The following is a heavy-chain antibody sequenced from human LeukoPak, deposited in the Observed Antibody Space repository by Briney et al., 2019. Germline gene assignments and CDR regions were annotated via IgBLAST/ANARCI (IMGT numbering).Heavy chain of an antibody. J-gene: IGHJ4*02. Sequence: SGTLSLTCTVSGGSISSYYWSWIRQPPGKGLEWIGSIYSSGTINFNPSLKSRLTMSVDTSKNQFSLKLSSVTAADTAVYYCARHDKGFDYWGQGTLVTVSA. CDR3: ARHDKGFDY. CDR2: IYSSGTI. D-gene: IGHD3-22*01. CDR1: GGSISSYY. V-gene: IGHV4-59*08.